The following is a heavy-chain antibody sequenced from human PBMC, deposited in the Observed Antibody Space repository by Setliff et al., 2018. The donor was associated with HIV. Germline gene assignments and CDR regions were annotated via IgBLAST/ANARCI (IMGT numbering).Heavy chain of an antibody. CDR1: GGSISNYY. D-gene: IGHD6-19*01. V-gene: IGHV4-4*08. J-gene: IGHJ4*02. CDR2: IYSTGDT. Sequence: PSETLSLTCTVSGGSISNYYWSWIRQPPGKGLEWVGHIYSTGDTNYNPSLKSRVTISVDTSKNQFSLKLSSVTAADTAVYYCASPASGGSSGQYHYWGQGTLVTVSS. CDR3: ASPASGGSSGQYHY.